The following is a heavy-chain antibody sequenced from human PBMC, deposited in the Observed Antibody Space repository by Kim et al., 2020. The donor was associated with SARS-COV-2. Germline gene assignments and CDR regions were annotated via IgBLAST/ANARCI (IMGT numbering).Heavy chain of an antibody. Sequence: HKFKGRVTTTRDTSASTAYMELSSLRSEDTAVYYCARDLPGSGTSGAFDIWGQGTMVTVSS. D-gene: IGHD3-10*01. V-gene: IGHV1-3*01. CDR3: ARDLPGSGTSGAFDI. J-gene: IGHJ3*02.